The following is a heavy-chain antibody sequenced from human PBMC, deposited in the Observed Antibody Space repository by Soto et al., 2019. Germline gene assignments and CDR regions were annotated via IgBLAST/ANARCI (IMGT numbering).Heavy chain of an antibody. J-gene: IGHJ3*02. CDR2: ISYDGSNK. CDR1: GFTFSSYA. D-gene: IGHD1-26*01. CDR3: AKETATSGGAFEI. Sequence: LSCAASGFTFSSYAMHWVRQAPGKGLEWVAVISYDGSNKYYADSVKGRFTISRDNSKNTLYLQMNSLRAEDTAVYYCAKETATSGGAFEIYGQGTMVTVSS. V-gene: IGHV3-30-3*02.